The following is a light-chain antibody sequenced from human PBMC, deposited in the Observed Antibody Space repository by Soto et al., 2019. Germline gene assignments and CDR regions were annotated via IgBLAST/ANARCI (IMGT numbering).Light chain of an antibody. V-gene: IGKV1-5*03. CDR3: HQYNRFPRT. CDR1: QSLSIW. Sequence: IHMTRSPSTMGASVGDTVTVSCRASQSLSIWLAWYQQKPGKAPKLLSYKASTLQSGVPSRFSGSGSGTEFTLTISSLQPDDFATYYCHQYNRFPRTFGQGTKVDI. J-gene: IGKJ1*01. CDR2: KAS.